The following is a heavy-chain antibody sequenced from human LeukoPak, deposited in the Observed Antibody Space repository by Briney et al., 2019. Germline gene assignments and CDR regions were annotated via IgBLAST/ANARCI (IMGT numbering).Heavy chain of an antibody. D-gene: IGHD3-22*01. J-gene: IGHJ5*02. CDR1: GYSMSTGYF. CDR3: ARSGSDYYDSSGYYNWFDP. CDR2: NYHSGTT. Sequence: KPSETLSLTCAVSGYSMSTGYFWGWIRQPPRKGLEWVWGNYHSGTTYYNPSLKSRVTISVDTSKNQFSLKLTSVTAADTAVYYCARSGSDYYDSSGYYNWFDPWGQGTLVTVSS. V-gene: IGHV4-38-2*01.